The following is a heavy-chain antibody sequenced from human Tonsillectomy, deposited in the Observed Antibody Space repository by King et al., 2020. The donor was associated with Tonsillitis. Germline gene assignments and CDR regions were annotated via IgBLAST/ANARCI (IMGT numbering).Heavy chain of an antibody. J-gene: IGHJ5*02. D-gene: IGHD2-8*01. Sequence: VQLVESGGGLVQPGRSLRLSCVASGFTSGFSFDDYAMHWVRQAPGKGLEWVSGISWQSGSKGYADSVKGRFTISRDNAKNSLYLQMNSLRPEYTAFYFCAKVVFGDGLFRIFLDRWRRGTMVTVSS. V-gene: IGHV3-9*01. CDR2: ISWQSGSK. CDR1: GFTSGFSFDDYA. CDR3: AKVVFGDGLFRIFLDR.